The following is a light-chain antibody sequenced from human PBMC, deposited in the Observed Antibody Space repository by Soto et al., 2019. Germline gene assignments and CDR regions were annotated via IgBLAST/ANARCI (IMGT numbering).Light chain of an antibody. V-gene: IGKV3-15*01. J-gene: IGKJ2*01. CDR1: QSISTE. CDR2: SAS. Sequence: EIVLTQSPATLSVSPGERATLSCRASQSISTELAWYQQKPGQPPRLLIYSASTSATGVPARFTGSGSGSXXXLTXXGLXXEXXXXYYCQHGHNWPLTFGQGTRLEI. CDR3: QHGHNWPLT.